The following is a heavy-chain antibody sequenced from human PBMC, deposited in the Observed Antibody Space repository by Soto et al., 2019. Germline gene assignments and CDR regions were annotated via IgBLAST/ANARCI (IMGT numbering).Heavy chain of an antibody. CDR1: GLTFSSYW. CDR2: INGDGSTT. V-gene: IGHV3-74*01. CDR3: AREYGGRADYYGMDV. Sequence: GGSLRLSCAASGLTFSSYWMHWVRQAPGEGLAWVSSINGDGSTTSYADSVKGRFTIFRDNSKNTLYLQMNSLRAEDTAVYYCAREYGGRADYYGMDVWGQGTTVTVSS. D-gene: IGHD4-17*01. J-gene: IGHJ6*02.